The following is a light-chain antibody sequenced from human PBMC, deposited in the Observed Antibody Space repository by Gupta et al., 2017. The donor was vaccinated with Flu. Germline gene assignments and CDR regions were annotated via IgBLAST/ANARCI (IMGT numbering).Light chain of an antibody. CDR1: QSVSSNY. V-gene: IGKV3-20*01. J-gene: IGKJ1*01. CDR3: QQYGIAPRT. CDR2: GAS. Sequence: EVVLTQSPGTLSLSPGERATLSCRASQSVSSNYLAWYQQKLGQAPRLLIYGASSRATGIPDRFSGSGSGTDFTLTITRLEPEDFAVYYCQQYGIAPRTFGQGTKVEIK.